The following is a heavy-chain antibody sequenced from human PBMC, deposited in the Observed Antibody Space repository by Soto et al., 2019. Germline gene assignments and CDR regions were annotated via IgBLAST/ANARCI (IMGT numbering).Heavy chain of an antibody. Sequence: ASVNVSCKSSGYRFNTYCISWVRQAPGQGLEWMGRISSYNVDTNYAEKFEDRLTMTTDTSTNTVYMELKSLRSDDTAVYFCARGHGEIIGAMDVWGQGTSVTVSS. V-gene: IGHV1-18*01. D-gene: IGHD3-3*01. CDR3: ARGHGEIIGAMDV. CDR1: GYRFNTYC. CDR2: ISSYNVDT. J-gene: IGHJ6*02.